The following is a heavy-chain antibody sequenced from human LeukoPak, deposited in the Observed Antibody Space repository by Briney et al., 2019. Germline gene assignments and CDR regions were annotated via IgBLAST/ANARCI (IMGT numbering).Heavy chain of an antibody. CDR1: GGSISSYY. D-gene: IGHD3/OR15-3a*01. CDR3: ARDIGPDGAFDI. J-gene: IGHJ3*02. V-gene: IGHV4-59*01. Sequence: NASETLSLTCTVSGGSISSYYLSWIRQPPGKGLEWIGYIYYSGSTNYNPSLKSRVTISVDTSKNQFSLKLSSVTAADTAVYYCARDIGPDGAFDIWGQGTMVTVSS. CDR2: IYYSGST.